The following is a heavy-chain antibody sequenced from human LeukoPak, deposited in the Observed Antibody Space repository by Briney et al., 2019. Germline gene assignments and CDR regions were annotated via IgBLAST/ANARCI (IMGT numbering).Heavy chain of an antibody. CDR2: ISAYNGNT. Sequence: ASVKVSCKASGYTFTSYGISWARQAPGQGLEWMGWISAYNGNTNYAQKLQGRVTMTTDTSTSTAYMELRSLRSDDTAVYYCAREPSYYDFWSRYFDYWGQGTLVTVSS. V-gene: IGHV1-18*01. J-gene: IGHJ4*02. D-gene: IGHD3-3*01. CDR1: GYTFTSYG. CDR3: AREPSYYDFWSRYFDY.